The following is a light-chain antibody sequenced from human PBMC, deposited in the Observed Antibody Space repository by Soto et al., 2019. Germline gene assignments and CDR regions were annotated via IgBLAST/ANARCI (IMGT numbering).Light chain of an antibody. J-gene: IGLJ1*01. Sequence: QSALTQPASASGSPGQSVTISCTGTSSDVGGYNYVSWYQQHPGKAPKLVIYEVSKRPSGVPDRFSGSKSGNTASLTVSGFQAEDEADYYCSSYAGSNNIYVLATGTKLTVL. CDR1: SSDVGGYNY. CDR3: SSYAGSNNIYV. CDR2: EVS. V-gene: IGLV2-8*01.